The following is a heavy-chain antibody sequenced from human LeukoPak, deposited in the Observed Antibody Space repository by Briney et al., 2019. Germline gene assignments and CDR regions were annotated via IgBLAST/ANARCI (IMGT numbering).Heavy chain of an antibody. CDR3: ARVTPYGSGLFDF. CDR1: GFTFSNYW. CDR2: IRQDGSEK. D-gene: IGHD3-10*01. Sequence: PGGSLRLSCVASGFTFSNYWMTWVRQAPGKGLEWVANIRQDGSEKYYVDSVKGRFTISRDNAENSLYLQMNNLRAEDTAVYHCARVTPYGSGLFDFWGQGTLIAASS. V-gene: IGHV3-7*01. J-gene: IGHJ4*02.